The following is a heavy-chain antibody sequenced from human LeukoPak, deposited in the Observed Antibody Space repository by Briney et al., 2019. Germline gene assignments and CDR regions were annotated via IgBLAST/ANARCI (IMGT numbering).Heavy chain of an antibody. J-gene: IGHJ2*01. V-gene: IGHV4-4*07. D-gene: IGHD6-19*01. CDR1: GGSIRSYY. CDR2: IYTSGST. Sequence: SETLSLTCTVSGGSIRSYYWSWMRQPAGKGLEWIGRIYTSGSTNYNPSLKSRVSMSVDTSKSQVSLKLSSVTAADTAVYYCARDQSAAGYWYFDLWGRGTLVSVSS. CDR3: ARDQSAAGYWYFDL.